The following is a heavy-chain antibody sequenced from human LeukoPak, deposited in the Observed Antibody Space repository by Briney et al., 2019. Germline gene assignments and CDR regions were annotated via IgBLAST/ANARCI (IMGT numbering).Heavy chain of an antibody. CDR2: ISAYNGNT. D-gene: IGHD3-22*01. J-gene: IGHJ4*02. CDR1: GYTFTSYG. Sequence: ASVKVSCKASGYTFTSYGISWVRQAPGQGLEWMGWISAYNGNTSYAQKLQGRVTMTTDTSTSTAYMELRSLRSDDTAVYYCARGFYDSSGYPTPSDYWGQGTLVTVSS. CDR3: ARGFYDSSGYPTPSDY. V-gene: IGHV1-18*01.